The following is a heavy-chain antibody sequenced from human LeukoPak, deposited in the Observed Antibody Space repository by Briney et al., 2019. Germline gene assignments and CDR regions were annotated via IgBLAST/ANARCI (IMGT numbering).Heavy chain of an antibody. CDR2: IIPIFGTA. J-gene: IGHJ4*02. CDR3: AREMARGYDAIYYFDY. Sequence: SVKVSCKASGYTFTSYGISWVRQAPGQGLEWMGGIIPIFGTANYAQKFQGRVTITADKSTSTAYMELSSLRSEDTAVYYCAREMARGYDAIYYFDYWGQGTLVTVSS. CDR1: GYTFTSYG. D-gene: IGHD5-12*01. V-gene: IGHV1-69*06.